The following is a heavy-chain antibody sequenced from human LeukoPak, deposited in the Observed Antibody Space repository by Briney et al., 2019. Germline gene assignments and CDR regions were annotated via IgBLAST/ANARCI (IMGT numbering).Heavy chain of an antibody. V-gene: IGHV4-39*01. Sequence: TSETLSLTCTVSGGSISSSSYYWGWIRQPPGKGLEWIGSIYYSGSTYYNPSLKSRVTISVDTSKNQFSLKLSSVTAADTAVYYCARLPNYYDSSTDYWGQGTLVTVSS. CDR3: ARLPNYYDSSTDY. D-gene: IGHD3-22*01. CDR1: GGSISSSSYY. J-gene: IGHJ4*02. CDR2: IYYSGST.